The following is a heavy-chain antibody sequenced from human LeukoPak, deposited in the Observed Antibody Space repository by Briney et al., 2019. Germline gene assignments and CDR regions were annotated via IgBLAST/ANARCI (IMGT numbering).Heavy chain of an antibody. J-gene: IGHJ5*02. CDR2: IKQDGSEK. D-gene: IGHD6-13*01. CDR3: ARDPDTNSWLNWFDP. V-gene: IGHV3-7*01. Sequence: GGSLRLSCAASGFTFSSYWMSWVRQAPGKGLEWVANIKQDGSEKYYVDSVKGRFTISRDNAKNSLYLQMNSLRADDTAGYYCARDPDTNSWLNWFDPWGQGTLVTVSS. CDR1: GFTFSSYW.